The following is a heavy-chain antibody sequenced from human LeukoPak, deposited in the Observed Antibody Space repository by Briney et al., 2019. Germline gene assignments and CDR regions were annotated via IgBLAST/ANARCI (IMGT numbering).Heavy chain of an antibody. V-gene: IGHV3-7*04. CDR1: GFTFSNYW. CDR3: ARDNERSTGDLGY. CDR2: IKQDGSEK. Sequence: GGSLRLSCTASGFTFSNYWMSWVRQAPGKGLECVANIKQDGSEKNYVDSVKGRFTISRDNAKNSLFLQMNSLRAEDTAVYYCARDNERSTGDLGYWGQGTLVTVSS. D-gene: IGHD3-16*01. J-gene: IGHJ4*02.